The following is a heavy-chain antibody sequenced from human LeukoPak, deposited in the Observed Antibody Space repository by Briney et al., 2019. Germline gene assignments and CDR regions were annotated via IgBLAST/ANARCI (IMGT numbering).Heavy chain of an antibody. CDR3: ARSYGSGRRDAFDI. J-gene: IGHJ3*02. V-gene: IGHV1-2*02. D-gene: IGHD3-10*01. CDR1: GYTFTDYY. CDR2: INPNSGGT. Sequence: ASVKVSCKASGYTFTDYYMHWVRQAPGQGLAWMGWINPNSGGTSSAKKFQGRVTMTRDTSIRTAYMELSRLRSDDTAVYYCARSYGSGRRDAFDIWGLGTMVIVSS.